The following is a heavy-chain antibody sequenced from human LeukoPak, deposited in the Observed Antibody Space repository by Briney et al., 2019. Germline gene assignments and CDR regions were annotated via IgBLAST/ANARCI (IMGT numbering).Heavy chain of an antibody. CDR3: AKDIGQSCSGGSCYSGGVIDY. Sequence: GGSLRLSCAASGFTFDDYAMHWVRQAPGKGLEWVSGISWNSGSIGYADSVKGRFTISRDNAKNSLYLQMNSLRAEDTALYYCAKDIGQSCSGGSCYSGGVIDYWGQGTLVTVSS. J-gene: IGHJ4*02. D-gene: IGHD2-15*01. CDR1: GFTFDDYA. V-gene: IGHV3-9*01. CDR2: ISWNSGSI.